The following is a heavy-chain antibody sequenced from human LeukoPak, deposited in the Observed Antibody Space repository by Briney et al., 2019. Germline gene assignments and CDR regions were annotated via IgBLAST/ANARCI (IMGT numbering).Heavy chain of an antibody. CDR1: GGTFSSYA. CDR2: IIPIFGTA. D-gene: IGHD3-22*01. V-gene: IGHV1-69*05. CDR3: ARGDGYYDSSGFYYYYYMDV. Sequence: SVKVSCKASGGTFSSYAISWVRQAPGQGLEWMGRIIPIFGTANYAQKFQGRVTITTDESTSTAYMELSSLRSEDTAVYYCARGDGYYDSSGFYYYYYMDVWGKGTTVTVSS. J-gene: IGHJ6*03.